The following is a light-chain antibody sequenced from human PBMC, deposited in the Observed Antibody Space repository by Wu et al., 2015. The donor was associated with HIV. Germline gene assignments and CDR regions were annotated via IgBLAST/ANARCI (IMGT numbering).Light chain of an antibody. CDR2: AAS. J-gene: IGKJ5*01. Sequence: DIQLTQSPSFLSASVGDRVTITCRASQGISSYLAWYRRKPGKAPKLLIYAASTLQSGVPSRFSGSGSGTEFTLTISSLQPEDFATYYCQQVNSYPITFGQGTRLEIK. CDR1: QGISSY. CDR3: QQVNSYPIT. V-gene: IGKV1-9*01.